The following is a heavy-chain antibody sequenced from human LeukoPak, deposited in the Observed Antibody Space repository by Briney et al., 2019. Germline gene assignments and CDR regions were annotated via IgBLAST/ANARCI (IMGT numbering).Heavy chain of an antibody. CDR2: IIPIFGTA. V-gene: IGHV1-69*05. J-gene: IGHJ4*02. Sequence: GASVRVPCRASGGTFSSYVTSGGPQPPGQGLEGRGGIIPIFGTANYAQKFQGRVTITTDESTSTAYMELSSLRSEDTAVYYCARFGGGYDSAFDYWGQGTLVTVSS. CDR3: ARFGGGYDSAFDY. D-gene: IGHD5-12*01. CDR1: GGTFSSYV.